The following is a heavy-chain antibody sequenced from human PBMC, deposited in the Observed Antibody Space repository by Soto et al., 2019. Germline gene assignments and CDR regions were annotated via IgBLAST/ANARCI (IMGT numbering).Heavy chain of an antibody. D-gene: IGHD2-2*01. Sequence: SETLSLTCAVYGGSFSGYYWSWIRQPPGKGLEWIGEINHSGSTNYNPSHKSRVTISVDTSKNQFSLKLSSVTAADTAVYYCATQIGHPAAQPSSGDDAFDIWGQGTMVTVS. CDR1: GGSFSGYY. J-gene: IGHJ3*02. CDR3: ATQIGHPAAQPSSGDDAFDI. V-gene: IGHV4-34*01. CDR2: INHSGST.